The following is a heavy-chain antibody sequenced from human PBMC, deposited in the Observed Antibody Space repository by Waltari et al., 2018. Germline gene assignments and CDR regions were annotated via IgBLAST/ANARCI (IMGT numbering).Heavy chain of an antibody. CDR3: ARAEGYYDFWSGYYRGFNWFDP. D-gene: IGHD3-3*01. J-gene: IGHJ5*02. Sequence: QLQLQASGPGLVKPSETLSLTCTVSGGSISSSSYYWGWIRQPPGKGLEWIGSIYYSGSTYYNPSLKSRVTISVDTSKNQFSLKLSSVTAADTAVYYCARAEGYYDFWSGYYRGFNWFDPWGQGTLVTVSS. CDR1: GGSISSSSYY. CDR2: IYYSGST. V-gene: IGHV4-39*01.